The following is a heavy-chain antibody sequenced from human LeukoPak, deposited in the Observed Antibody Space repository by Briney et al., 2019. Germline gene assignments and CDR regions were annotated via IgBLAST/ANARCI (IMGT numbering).Heavy chain of an antibody. CDR2: INHSGST. J-gene: IGHJ5*02. Sequence: SETLSLTRAVYGGSFSGYYWSWIRQPPGKGLEWIGEINHSGSTNYNPSLKSRVTISVDTSKNQFSLKLSSVTAADTAVYYCARGKYYYDSSDNWFDPWGQGTLVTVSS. CDR3: ARGKYYYDSSDNWFDP. CDR1: GGSFSGYY. V-gene: IGHV4-34*01. D-gene: IGHD3-22*01.